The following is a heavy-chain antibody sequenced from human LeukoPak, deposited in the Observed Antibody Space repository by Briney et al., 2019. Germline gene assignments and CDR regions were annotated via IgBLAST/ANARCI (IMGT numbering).Heavy chain of an antibody. Sequence: ASVKVSCKASGYTFTGYYMHWVRQAPGQGLEWMGRINPNSGGTNYAQKFQGRVTMTRDTSISTAYMELSRLRSDDAAVYYCARVDYGGNSYDYWGQGTLVTVSS. V-gene: IGHV1-2*06. CDR3: ARVDYGGNSYDY. J-gene: IGHJ4*02. CDR1: GYTFTGYY. CDR2: INPNSGGT. D-gene: IGHD4-23*01.